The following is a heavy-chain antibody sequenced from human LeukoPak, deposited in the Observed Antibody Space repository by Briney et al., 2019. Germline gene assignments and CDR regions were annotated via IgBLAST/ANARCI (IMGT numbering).Heavy chain of an antibody. CDR2: IIPIFGTA. V-gene: IGHV1-69*01. J-gene: IGHJ5*02. CDR1: GGTFSSYA. D-gene: IGHD6-19*01. Sequence: GSSVKVSCKASGGTFSSYAINWVRQAPGQGLEWMGGIIPIFGTANYAQKFQGRVTITADESTSTAYMELSSLRSEDTAVYYCARASLAVAGPNWFDPWGQGTLVTVSS. CDR3: ARASLAVAGPNWFDP.